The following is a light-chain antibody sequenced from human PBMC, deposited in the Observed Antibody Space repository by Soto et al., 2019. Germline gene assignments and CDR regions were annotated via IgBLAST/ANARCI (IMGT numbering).Light chain of an antibody. CDR3: QQFSSYPLT. Sequence: EIVLTQSPGTLSLSQGQRATLSCRASHRLGGSDIAWYQQKPGQAPKCLIYGGSSRATGIPDRFSGSGSGTDFTLTISRLEPEDFAVYYCQQFSSYPLTFGGGTKVDIK. CDR2: GGS. CDR1: HRLGGSD. V-gene: IGKV3-20*01. J-gene: IGKJ4*01.